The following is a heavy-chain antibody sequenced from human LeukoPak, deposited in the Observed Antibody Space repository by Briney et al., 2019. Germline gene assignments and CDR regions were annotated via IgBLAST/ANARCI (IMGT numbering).Heavy chain of an antibody. CDR1: GGSISSSTYY. J-gene: IGHJ5*02. Sequence: SETLSLTCSVSGGSISSSTYYWGWIRQPPGKELEWIGSIYYSGSTDYNPSLKSRVTMSVDTSKNQFSLKLSSVTAADTAVYYCARGVDDSSGYYPHLNWFDPWGQGTLVTVSS. CDR3: ARGVDDSSGYYPHLNWFDP. D-gene: IGHD3-22*01. V-gene: IGHV4-39*07. CDR2: IYYSGST.